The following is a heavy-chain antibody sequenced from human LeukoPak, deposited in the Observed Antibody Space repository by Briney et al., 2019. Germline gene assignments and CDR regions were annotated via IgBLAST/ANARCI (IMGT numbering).Heavy chain of an antibody. D-gene: IGHD2-15*01. CDR1: GFTFSSYS. J-gene: IGHJ6*02. CDR2: ISSSSSTI. V-gene: IGHV3-48*04. Sequence: GGSLRLSCAASGFTFSSYSMNWVRQAPGKGLEWVSYISSSSSTIYYADSVKGRFTISRDNAKNSLYLQMNSLRAEDTAVYYCARDQVVVAANENYYGMDVWAKGPRSPSP. CDR3: ARDQVVVAANENYYGMDV.